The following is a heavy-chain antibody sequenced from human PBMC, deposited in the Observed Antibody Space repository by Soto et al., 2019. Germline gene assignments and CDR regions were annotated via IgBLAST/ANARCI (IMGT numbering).Heavy chain of an antibody. D-gene: IGHD2-15*01. CDR1: GYTFTSYA. J-gene: IGHJ6*02. V-gene: IGHV1-3*01. CDR3: ARDRGSVESGYYYGMDF. Sequence: ASVKVSCKASGYTFTSYAMHWVRQAPGQRLEWMGWINAGNGNTKYSQKFQGRVTITRDTSASTAYMELSSLRSEDTAVYYCARDRGSVESGYYYGMDFWGQGTSVTVSS. CDR2: INAGNGNT.